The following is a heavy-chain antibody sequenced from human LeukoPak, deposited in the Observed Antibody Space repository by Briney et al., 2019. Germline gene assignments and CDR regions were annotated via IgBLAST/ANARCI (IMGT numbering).Heavy chain of an antibody. Sequence: ASVKVSCKASGGTFSSYAISWVRQAPGQELEWMGRIIPIFGIANYAQKFQGRVTITADKSTSTACMELSSLRSEDTAVYYCAREEYYYDSSGYYYFDYWGQGTLVTVSS. J-gene: IGHJ4*02. CDR3: AREEYYYDSSGYYYFDY. D-gene: IGHD3-22*01. V-gene: IGHV1-69*04. CDR2: IIPIFGIA. CDR1: GGTFSSYA.